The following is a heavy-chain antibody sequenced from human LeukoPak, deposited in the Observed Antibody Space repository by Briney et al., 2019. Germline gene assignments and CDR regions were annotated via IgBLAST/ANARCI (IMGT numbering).Heavy chain of an antibody. D-gene: IGHD3-3*01. CDR1: GGSISSGDYY. Sequence: SETLSLTCTVSGGSISSGDYYWSWIRQPPGKGLEWIGYIYYSGSTYYNPSLKSRVTISVDTSKNQFSLKLSSVTAADTAVYYCARGIRSITIFGVVIEGYFDLWGRGTLVTVSS. J-gene: IGHJ2*01. V-gene: IGHV4-30-4*08. CDR3: ARGIRSITIFGVVIEGYFDL. CDR2: IYYSGST.